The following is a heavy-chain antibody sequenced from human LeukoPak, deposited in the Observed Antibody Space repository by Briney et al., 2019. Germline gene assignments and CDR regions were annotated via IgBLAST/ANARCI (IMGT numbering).Heavy chain of an antibody. CDR2: IGSSGSTI. V-gene: IGHV3-11*04. CDR3: ARAVTSDY. J-gene: IGHJ4*02. Sequence: GGSLGLSCAASGFTVSSNYMSWVRQAPGKGLEWVSYIGSSGSTIYYAGSVKGRFTVSRDNAKNSLYLQMNSLRAEDTAFYYCARAVTSDYWGQGTLVTVSS. CDR1: GFTVSSNY.